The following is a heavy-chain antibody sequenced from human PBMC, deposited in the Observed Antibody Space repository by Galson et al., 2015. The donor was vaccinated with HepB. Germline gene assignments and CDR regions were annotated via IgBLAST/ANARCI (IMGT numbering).Heavy chain of an antibody. J-gene: IGHJ3*02. Sequence: SLRLSCAASGFTFSSYWMSWVRQAPGKGLEWVANIKQDGSEKYYVDSVKGRFTISRDNAKNSLYLQMNSLRAEDTAVYYCARDQAQEFEIVVVADDAFDIWGQGTMVTVSS. D-gene: IGHD2-21*01. CDR2: IKQDGSEK. V-gene: IGHV3-7*01. CDR1: GFTFSSYW. CDR3: ARDQAQEFEIVVVADDAFDI.